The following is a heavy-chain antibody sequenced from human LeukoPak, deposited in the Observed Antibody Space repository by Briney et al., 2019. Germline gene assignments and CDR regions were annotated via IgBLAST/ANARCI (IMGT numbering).Heavy chain of an antibody. CDR1: GFTFSSYG. Sequence: GGSLRLSCAASGFTFSSYGMHWVRQAPGKGLEWVAVISYDGSNKYYADSVKGRFTISRDNSKNTLYLQMNSLRAEDTAAYYCARDIRERDFWSGYVYYYYYMDVWGKGTTVTVSS. CDR3: ARDIRERDFWSGYVYYYYYMDV. CDR2: ISYDGSNK. J-gene: IGHJ6*03. V-gene: IGHV3-30*03. D-gene: IGHD3-3*01.